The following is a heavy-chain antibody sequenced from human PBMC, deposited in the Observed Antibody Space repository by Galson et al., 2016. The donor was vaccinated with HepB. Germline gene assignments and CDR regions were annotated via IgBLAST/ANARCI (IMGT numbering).Heavy chain of an antibody. CDR2: ISYDGSKK. CDR1: GFTFSSSG. V-gene: IGHV3-30*19. Sequence: SLRLSCAASGFTFSSSGMHWVRQAPGKGLEWVALISYDGSKKYYADSVKGRFAMSRDNSKNTLNLQMNSLRVEDTAVYYCAREAGGSYYAYWYFDLWGRGTLVTGSS. CDR3: AREAGGSYYAYWYFDL. J-gene: IGHJ2*01. D-gene: IGHD1-26*01.